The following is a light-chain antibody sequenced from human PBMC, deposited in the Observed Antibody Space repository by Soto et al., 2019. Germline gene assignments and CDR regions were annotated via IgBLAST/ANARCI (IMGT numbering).Light chain of an antibody. V-gene: IGKV1-33*01. CDR2: DAS. CDR1: QDIRKY. CDR3: QHYSDLPPP. Sequence: DIQMTQSPSSLSASVGDRVTITCQASQDIRKYLNWYQQKPGIAPKLLIYDASNLEVGVPSRFSGGGSGTDFTFTINSLQPEDIATYYCQHYSDLPPPFAPGTKVDIK. J-gene: IGKJ3*01.